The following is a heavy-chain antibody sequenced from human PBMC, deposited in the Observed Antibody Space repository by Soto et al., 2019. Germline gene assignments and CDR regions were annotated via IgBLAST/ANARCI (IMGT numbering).Heavy chain of an antibody. J-gene: IGHJ6*02. V-gene: IGHV1-69*13. Sequence: SVKVSCKASGCTFSSYAISWVRQAPGQGLEWMGGIIPIFGTANYAQKFQGRVTITADESTSTAYMELSSLRSEDTAVYYCASLSINYDFWSGYPTDYYYGMDVWGQGTTVTVSS. D-gene: IGHD3-3*01. CDR3: ASLSINYDFWSGYPTDYYYGMDV. CDR1: GCTFSSYA. CDR2: IIPIFGTA.